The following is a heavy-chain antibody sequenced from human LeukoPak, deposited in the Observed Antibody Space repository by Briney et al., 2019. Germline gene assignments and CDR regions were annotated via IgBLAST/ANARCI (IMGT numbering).Heavy chain of an antibody. CDR3: ARDYGRAFDI. Sequence: SETLSLTCAVYGGSFSGYYWSWIRQPPGKGLEWIGEINHSGSTYYNPSLKSRVTISVDRSKNQFSLKLSSVTAADTAVYYCARDYGRAFDIWGQGTMVTVSS. V-gene: IGHV4-34*01. D-gene: IGHD4-17*01. CDR1: GGSFSGYY. J-gene: IGHJ3*02. CDR2: INHSGST.